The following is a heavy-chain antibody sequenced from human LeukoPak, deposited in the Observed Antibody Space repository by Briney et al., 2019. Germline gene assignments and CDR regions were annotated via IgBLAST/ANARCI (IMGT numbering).Heavy chain of an antibody. CDR2: IYYSGST. Sequence: PSQTLSLTCTVSGGSISSGDYYWSWIRQPPGKGLEWIGYIYYSGSTYYNPSLKSRVTISVDTSKNQFSLKLSSVTAADTAVYYCARASVPIFGVSWGYWGQGTLVTVSS. J-gene: IGHJ4*02. D-gene: IGHD3-3*01. V-gene: IGHV4-30-4*08. CDR1: GGSISSGDYY. CDR3: ARASVPIFGVSWGY.